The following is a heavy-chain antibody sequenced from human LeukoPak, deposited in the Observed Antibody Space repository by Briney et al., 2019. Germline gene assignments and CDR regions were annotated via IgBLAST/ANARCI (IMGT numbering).Heavy chain of an antibody. J-gene: IGHJ4*02. D-gene: IGHD6-13*01. CDR1: GFTFSSYG. CDR2: IWYDGSNK. Sequence: PGRSLRLSCAASGFTFSSYGMHWVRQAPGKGLEWVAVIWYDGSNKYYADSEKGRFTISRDNSKNTLYLQMNSLRAEDTAVYYCARASSSWYNYFDYWGQGTLVTVSS. V-gene: IGHV3-33*01. CDR3: ARASSSWYNYFDY.